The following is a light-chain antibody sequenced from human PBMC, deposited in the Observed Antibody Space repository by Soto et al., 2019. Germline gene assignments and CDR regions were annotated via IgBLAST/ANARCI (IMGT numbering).Light chain of an antibody. Sequence: QLVLTQSSSASASLGSSVKLTCTLSSGHSSYIIAWHQQQPGKAPRYLMKLEGSGSYNKGSGVPDRFSGSSSGADRYLTISNLQSEDESDYCCETWDSNSVVFGGGTKVTVL. CDR1: SGHSSYI. V-gene: IGLV4-60*03. J-gene: IGLJ2*01. CDR2: LEGSGSY. CDR3: ETWDSNSVV.